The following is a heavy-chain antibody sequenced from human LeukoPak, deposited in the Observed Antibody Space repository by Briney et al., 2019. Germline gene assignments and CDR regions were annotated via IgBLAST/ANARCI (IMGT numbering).Heavy chain of an antibody. CDR2: IIPIFGIA. Sequence: SVKVSCKASGGTFSSYAISWVRQAPGQGLEWMGRIIPIFGIANYAQKFQGRVTITADKSTSTAYMELSSLRSEDTAVYYCARDGDSPVNSGSYYNWLDPWGQGTLVTVSS. V-gene: IGHV1-69*04. CDR1: GGTFSSYA. J-gene: IGHJ5*02. D-gene: IGHD3-10*01. CDR3: ARDGDSPVNSGSYYNWLDP.